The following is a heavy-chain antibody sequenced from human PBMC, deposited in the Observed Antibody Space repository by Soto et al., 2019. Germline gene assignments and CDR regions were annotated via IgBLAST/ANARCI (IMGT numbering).Heavy chain of an antibody. Sequence: QVQLQESGPGLVKPSQTLSLTCTVSGGSISSGDYYWSWIRQPPGKGLEWIGYIYYSGSTYYNPSLKSRVTRSVDTSKNPCSLELSSVTAADTAVYYCARGGGITFGGVIGYWGQGTLVTVSS. CDR3: ARGGGITFGGVIGY. D-gene: IGHD3-16*01. CDR2: IYYSGST. J-gene: IGHJ4*02. V-gene: IGHV4-30-4*01. CDR1: GGSISSGDYY.